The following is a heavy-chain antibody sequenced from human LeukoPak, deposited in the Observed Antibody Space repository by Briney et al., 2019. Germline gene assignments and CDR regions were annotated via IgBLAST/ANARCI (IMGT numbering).Heavy chain of an antibody. V-gene: IGHV4-39*07. CDR3: ATQNIAAALFDY. J-gene: IGHJ4*02. Sequence: PSETLSLTCTVSGGSITSSSYYWVWIRQPPGKGLEWIGSIFHSGSTYYNASLKSRVTISVDTSKSQFSLRLTSVTAADTAVYYCATQNIAAALFDYWGQGTLVTVSS. CDR2: IFHSGST. CDR1: GGSITSSSYY. D-gene: IGHD6-13*01.